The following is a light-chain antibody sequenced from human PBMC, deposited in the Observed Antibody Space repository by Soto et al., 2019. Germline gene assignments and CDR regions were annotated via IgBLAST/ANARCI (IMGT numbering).Light chain of an antibody. CDR2: GAS. V-gene: IGKV3-20*01. J-gene: IGKJ1*01. Sequence: EIVLTQSPDTLSLPPGERATLSCRASQSLSSNHLAWYQQRPGQAPRLLIHGASSRATGIPDRFSGSGSGTDFTLTISRLEPEDFAVYYCHQYRTSPSWTFGQGTKVEIK. CDR3: HQYRTSPSWT. CDR1: QSLSSNH.